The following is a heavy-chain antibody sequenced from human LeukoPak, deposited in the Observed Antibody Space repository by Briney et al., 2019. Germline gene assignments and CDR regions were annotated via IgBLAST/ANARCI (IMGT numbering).Heavy chain of an antibody. V-gene: IGHV4-59*01. J-gene: IGHJ4*02. CDR3: ARADYDFWSGPTDY. CDR2: IYYSGST. D-gene: IGHD3-3*01. Sequence: SETLSLTCTVSGGSISSYYWSWIRQPPGKGLEWIGYIYYSGSTNYNPSLKSRVTISVDTSKNQFSLKLSSVTAADTAVYYCARADYDFWSGPTDYWGQGTLVTVSS. CDR1: GGSISSYY.